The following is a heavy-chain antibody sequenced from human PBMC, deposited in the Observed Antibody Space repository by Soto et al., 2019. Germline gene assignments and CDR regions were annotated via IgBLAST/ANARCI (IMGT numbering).Heavy chain of an antibody. CDR2: IYYSGST. J-gene: IGHJ6*02. D-gene: IGHD2-2*03. V-gene: IGHV4-30-4*01. CDR3: ARLNGDCISTNCHGYYGMDV. Sequence: SETLSLTCTVSGGSISSGDYYWSWIRQPPGKGLEWIGYIYYSGSTYYNPSLKSRVTISVDTSKNEFSLRLSSVTAADTAVYYCARLNGDCISTNCHGYYGMDVWGQGTTVTVSS. CDR1: GGSISSGDYY.